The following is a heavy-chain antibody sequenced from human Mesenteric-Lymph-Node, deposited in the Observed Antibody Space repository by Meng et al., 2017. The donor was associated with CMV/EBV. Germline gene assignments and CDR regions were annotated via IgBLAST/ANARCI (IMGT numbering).Heavy chain of an antibody. CDR2: IYYSGST. CDR1: GGSISSSSYY. Sequence: SETLSLTCTVSGGSISSSSYYWGWIRQPPGKGLEWIGYIYYSGSTIYNPSLKTRVTMSVDTSKNQFSLKLSSVTAADTAVYYCARGLHLGSYYFDSWGQGTLVTVSS. CDR3: ARGLHLGSYYFDS. J-gene: IGHJ4*02. D-gene: IGHD2-21*01. V-gene: IGHV4-61*05.